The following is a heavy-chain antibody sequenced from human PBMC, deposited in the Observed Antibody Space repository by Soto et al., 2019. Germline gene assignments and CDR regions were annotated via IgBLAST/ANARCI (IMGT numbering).Heavy chain of an antibody. CDR3: ARDGGGGYYDSSGYMAV. CDR1: GITVSTNY. D-gene: IGHD3-22*01. V-gene: IGHV3-53*02. J-gene: IGHJ4*02. Sequence: EVQLVETGGGLIQPGGSLRLSCAASGITVSTNYMSWVRQAPGKGLEWVSVIYSDGKTFYADSVKGRFTISRDNSQNGVSLQMNGRRADETGVYYFARDGGGGYYDSSGYMAVWGQGTLVTVSS. CDR2: IYSDGKT.